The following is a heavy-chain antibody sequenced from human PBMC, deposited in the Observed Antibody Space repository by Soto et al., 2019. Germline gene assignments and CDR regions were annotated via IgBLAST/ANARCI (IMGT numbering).Heavy chain of an antibody. D-gene: IGHD4-17*01. V-gene: IGHV4-31*03. CDR1: GGSISSGGYS. Sequence: SQTLSLTCTFSGGSISSGGYSWSWIRQHPGKGLEWIGYIYYSGSTYYNPSLKSRVTISVDTSKNQFSLKLSSVTAADTAVYYCAREFDYDFDYWGQGTLVTVSS. J-gene: IGHJ4*02. CDR3: AREFDYDFDY. CDR2: IYYSGST.